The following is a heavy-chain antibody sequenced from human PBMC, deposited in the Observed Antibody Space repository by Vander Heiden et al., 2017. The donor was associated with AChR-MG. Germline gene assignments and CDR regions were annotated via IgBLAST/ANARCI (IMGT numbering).Heavy chain of an antibody. J-gene: IGHJ6*02. CDR3: ARDKASRGVRQNYYYYGMDV. Sequence: QVQLVESGGGVVQPGRSLRLSCAASGFTFSSYAMHWVRQAPGKGLEWVAVIAYDGSNKYYADSVKGRFTISRDNSKNTLYLQMNSLRAEDTAVYYCARDKASRGVRQNYYYYGMDVWGQGTTVTVSS. CDR2: IAYDGSNK. D-gene: IGHD3-10*01. CDR1: GFTFSSYA. V-gene: IGHV3-30-3*01.